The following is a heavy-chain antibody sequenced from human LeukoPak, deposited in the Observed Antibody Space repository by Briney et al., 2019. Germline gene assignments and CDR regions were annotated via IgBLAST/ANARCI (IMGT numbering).Heavy chain of an antibody. V-gene: IGHV3-23*01. CDR1: GFTFSAYS. J-gene: IGHJ4*02. CDR3: AKEGPIQLWLRGYFDY. Sequence: PGGSLRLSCAASGFTFSAYSMNWVRQAPGKGLEWVSAISGSGGSTYYADSVKGRFTISRDNSKNTLYLQINSLRAEDTAVYYCAKEGPIQLWLRGYFDYWGQGTLVTVSS. CDR2: ISGSGGST. D-gene: IGHD5-18*01.